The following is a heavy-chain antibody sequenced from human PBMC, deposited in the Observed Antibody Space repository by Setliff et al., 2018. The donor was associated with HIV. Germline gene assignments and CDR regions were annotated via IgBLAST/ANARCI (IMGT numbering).Heavy chain of an antibody. CDR3: ARDYLHVFDI. CDR2: IHSASGGT. CDR1: GGTFSSYT. J-gene: IGHJ3*02. V-gene: IGHV1-2*02. Sequence: GASVKVSCKASGGTFSSYTISWVRQAPGQGLEWMAWIHSASGGTNYAQNFQGRVTVTRDTSINTAYVELNSLKSDDTAVYYCARDYLHVFDIWGQGTMVTVSS.